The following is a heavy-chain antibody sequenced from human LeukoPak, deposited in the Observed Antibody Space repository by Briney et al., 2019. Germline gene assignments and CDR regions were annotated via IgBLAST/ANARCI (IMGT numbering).Heavy chain of an antibody. CDR2: IYSGGST. J-gene: IGHJ6*02. D-gene: IGHD3-22*01. Sequence: GGSLRLSCAASGFTVSSNYMSWVRQAPGKGLEWVSVIYSGGSTYYADSVKSRFTISRHNSKNTLYLQMNSLRAEDTAVYYCAREVRGYYDSSGYDHYYYYGMDVWGQGTTVTVSS. V-gene: IGHV3-53*04. CDR3: AREVRGYYDSSGYDHYYYYGMDV. CDR1: GFTVSSNY.